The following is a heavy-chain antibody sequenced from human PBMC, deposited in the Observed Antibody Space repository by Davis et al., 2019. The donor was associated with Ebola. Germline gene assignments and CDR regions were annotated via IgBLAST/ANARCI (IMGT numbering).Heavy chain of an antibody. J-gene: IGHJ5*02. Sequence: SETLSLTCAVSGDSISSSNWWSWVRQPPGKGLEWIGEISQSGSTNYNPSLKSRVTISVDKSKNQFSLRLNSVTAADTALYYCARGRGWLRCIDPWGQGTLVTVSS. CDR1: GDSISSSNW. V-gene: IGHV4-4*02. CDR3: ARGRGWLRCIDP. D-gene: IGHD5-12*01. CDR2: ISQSGST.